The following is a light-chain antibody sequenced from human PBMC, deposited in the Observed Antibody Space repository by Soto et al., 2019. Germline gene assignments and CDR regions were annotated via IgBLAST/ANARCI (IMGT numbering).Light chain of an antibody. V-gene: IGKV1-5*03. CDR1: QSISSW. CDR3: QQYNSYSGT. Sequence: DIQMTQSPSTLSASVGDRVTITCRASQSISSWLAWYQQKPGKAPKLLIYRASSLESGVPSRFSGSGSGTEFTLTISSLQADDFATYYCQQYNSYSGTFGQGTKVDIK. CDR2: RAS. J-gene: IGKJ1*01.